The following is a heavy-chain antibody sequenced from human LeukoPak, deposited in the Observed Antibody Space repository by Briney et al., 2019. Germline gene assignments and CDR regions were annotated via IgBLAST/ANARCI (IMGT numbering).Heavy chain of an antibody. D-gene: IGHD2-2*01. V-gene: IGHV1-2*02. CDR2: INPNSGGT. CDR3: ARDLVTRTVPPYY. J-gene: IGHJ4*02. CDR1: GYTFTGYY. Sequence: GASVKVSCKASGYTFTGYYMHWVRQAPGQGLEWMGWINPNSGGTNYAQKFQGRVTMTRDTSISTAYMELSRLRSDDTAVYYCARDLVTRTVPPYYGGQGTLVTVSS.